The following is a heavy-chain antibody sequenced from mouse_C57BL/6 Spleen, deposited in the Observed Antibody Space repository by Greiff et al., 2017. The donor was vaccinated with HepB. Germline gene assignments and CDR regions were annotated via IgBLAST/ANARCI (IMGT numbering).Heavy chain of an antibody. CDR2: ISDGGSYT. CDR1: GFTFSSYA. V-gene: IGHV5-4*03. CDR3: ASSLPYFDY. Sequence: EVKVVESGGGLVKPGGSLKLSCAASGFTFSSYAMSWVRQTPETRLEWVATISDGGSYTYYPDNVKGRFTISRDNAKNNLYLQMSQLKSEDTAMYYCASSLPYFDYWGQGTTLTVSS. J-gene: IGHJ2*01. D-gene: IGHD5-1*01.